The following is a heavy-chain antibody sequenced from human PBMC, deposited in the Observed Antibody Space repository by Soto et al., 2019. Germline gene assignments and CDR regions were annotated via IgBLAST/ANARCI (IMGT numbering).Heavy chain of an antibody. CDR1: GYTFINYY. CDR2: INPAGGST. J-gene: IGHJ4*02. V-gene: IGHV1-46*01. Sequence: QVQLVQSGAEAKKPGASVKVSCKASGYTFINYYIHWVRQAPGHGLEWMAIINPAGGSTNYPQKFQGRLTLTMDTSTGTVYMELSSLTSEGTAMYYCARHLEAGDVWGQGPLVTVSS. D-gene: IGHD2-8*02. CDR3: ARHLEAGDV.